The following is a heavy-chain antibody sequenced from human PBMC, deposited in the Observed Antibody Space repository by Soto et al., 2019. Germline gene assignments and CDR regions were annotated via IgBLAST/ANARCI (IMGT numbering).Heavy chain of an antibody. CDR3: ARDPRDSSGYYYGYFDY. CDR2: IIPIFGTA. CDR1: GGTFSSYA. V-gene: IGHV1-69*01. J-gene: IGHJ4*02. Sequence: QVQLVQSGAEVKKPGSSVKVSCKASGGTFSSYAISWVRQAPGQGLEWMVGIIPIFGTANYAQKFQGRVTITADESTSTAYMELSSMRSEDTAVYYCARDPRDSSGYYYGYFDYLGQGTLVTVSS. D-gene: IGHD3-22*01.